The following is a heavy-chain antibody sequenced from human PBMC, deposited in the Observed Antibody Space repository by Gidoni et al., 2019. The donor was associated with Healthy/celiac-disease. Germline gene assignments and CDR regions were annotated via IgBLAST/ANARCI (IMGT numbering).Heavy chain of an antibody. J-gene: IGHJ4*02. Sequence: EVQLVESGGGLVQPGGSLKLSCAASGFTFSGSAMHWVRQASGKGLEWVGRIRSKANSYATAYAASVKGRFTISRDDSKNTAYLQMNSLKTEDTAVYYCTSRSIVGAHIPGDYWGQGTLVTVSS. CDR3: TSRSIVGAHIPGDY. V-gene: IGHV3-73*01. D-gene: IGHD1-26*01. CDR1: GFTFSGSA. CDR2: IRSKANSYAT.